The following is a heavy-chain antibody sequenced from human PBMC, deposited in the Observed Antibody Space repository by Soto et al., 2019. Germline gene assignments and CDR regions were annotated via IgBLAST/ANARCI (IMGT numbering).Heavy chain of an antibody. Sequence: PGGSLRLSCAASGFTFSSYGMHWVRQAPGKGLEWVAVISYDGSNKYYADSVKGRFTISRDNSKNTLYLQMNSLRAEDTAVYYCAKASRAAAGTIYWGQGTLVTVSS. CDR3: AKASRAAAGTIY. D-gene: IGHD6-13*01. J-gene: IGHJ4*02. CDR1: GFTFSSYG. CDR2: ISYDGSNK. V-gene: IGHV3-30*18.